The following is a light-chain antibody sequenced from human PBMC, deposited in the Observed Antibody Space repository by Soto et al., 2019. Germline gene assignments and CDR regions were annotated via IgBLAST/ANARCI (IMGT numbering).Light chain of an antibody. J-gene: IGLJ1*01. V-gene: IGLV1-51*01. CDR3: GTWDSSLSAYV. CDR2: DNN. Sequence: QSVLTQPPSVSAAPGQKVTISCSGSSSNIGNNYVSWYQQVPGTAPKPLIYDNNKRPSGIPDRFSGSKSGTSATLGITGLQTGDEADYYCGTWDSSLSAYVFGTGTKVTVL. CDR1: SSNIGNNY.